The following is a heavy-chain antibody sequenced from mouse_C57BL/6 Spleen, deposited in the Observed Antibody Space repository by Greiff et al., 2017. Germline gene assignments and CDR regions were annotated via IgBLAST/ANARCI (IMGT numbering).Heavy chain of an antibody. V-gene: IGHV1-42*01. Sequence: VQLQQSGPELVKPGASVKISCKASGYSFTGYYMNWVKQSPEKSLEWIGEINPSTGGTNYNQKFKAKATLTVDNSSSTAYMQLKSLTSEDSAVYYCASYDGAMDYWGQGTSVTVSS. CDR3: ASYDGAMDY. D-gene: IGHD2-12*01. CDR2: INPSTGGT. CDR1: GYSFTGYY. J-gene: IGHJ4*01.